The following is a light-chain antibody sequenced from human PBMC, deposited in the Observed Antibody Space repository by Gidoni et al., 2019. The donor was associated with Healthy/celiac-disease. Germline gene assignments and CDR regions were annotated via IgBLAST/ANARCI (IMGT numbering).Light chain of an antibody. CDR1: QSISSY. Sequence: DIPMTQSPSSLSASVGDRVTIPCRASQSISSYLNWYQQKPGKAPKLLIYAASSLQSGVPSRFSGSGSGTDFTLTISSLQPEDFATYYGQQSYSTPDTFGGGTKVEIK. J-gene: IGKJ4*01. CDR2: AAS. CDR3: QQSYSTPDT. V-gene: IGKV1-39*01.